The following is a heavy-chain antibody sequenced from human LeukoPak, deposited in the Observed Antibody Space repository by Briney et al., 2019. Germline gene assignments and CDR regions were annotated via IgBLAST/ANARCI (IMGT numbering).Heavy chain of an antibody. CDR1: GFTFSDYG. CDR2: ISWNSASR. V-gene: IGHV3-20*04. D-gene: IGHD6-19*01. J-gene: IGHJ4*02. Sequence: PGGSLRLSCAASGFTFSDYGMVWVRQVPGQGLKWVAGISWNSASRGSADSLEGRFTISRDNSKNPVYLQMNSLRAEDTAFYYCARGTGYIDGWYYFDYWGQGTLVTVSS. CDR3: ARGTGYIDGWYYFDY.